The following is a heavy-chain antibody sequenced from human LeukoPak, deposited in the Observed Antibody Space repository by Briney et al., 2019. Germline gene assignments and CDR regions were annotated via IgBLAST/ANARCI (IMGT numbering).Heavy chain of an antibody. V-gene: IGHV5-51*01. D-gene: IGHD4-23*01. CDR2: IYPADSDT. J-gene: IGHJ3*02. CDR1: GYTFSNYW. CDR3: ARRPPTGVTLSRDALHI. Sequence: PGESLQISCKGSGYTFSNYWIGWVRQLPGKGLEWMGIIYPADSDTTYSPSFRGQVTISADKSTNTAYLQQSSLKTSDTATYYCARRPPTGVTLSRDALHIWGQGTMVTVSS.